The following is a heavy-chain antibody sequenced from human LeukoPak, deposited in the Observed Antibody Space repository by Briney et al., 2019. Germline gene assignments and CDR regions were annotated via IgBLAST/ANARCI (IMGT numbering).Heavy chain of an antibody. Sequence: GASVKVSCKASGYSFNFYAVSWVRQAPGKGLEWMGWINAYNGHTNYAQKFRGRVTMTTGTSTDTAYMELTSLRSDDTAMYYCARGGNCVGDTCFPSDYWGQGTLVSVSS. CDR3: ARGGNCVGDTCFPSDY. CDR1: GYSFNFYA. V-gene: IGHV1-18*04. CDR2: INAYNGHT. J-gene: IGHJ4*02. D-gene: IGHD2-21*01.